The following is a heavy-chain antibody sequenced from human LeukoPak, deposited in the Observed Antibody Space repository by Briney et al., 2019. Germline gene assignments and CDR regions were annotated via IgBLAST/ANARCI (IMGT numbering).Heavy chain of an antibody. CDR3: AKAGCSSTSCYSNWFDP. CDR1: GFTFSSYA. Sequence: PGGSLRLSCAASGFTFSSYAMSWVRQAPGKGLEWVSAISGSGGSTYYADSVKGRFTISRDNSKNTLYLQMNSLRAEDTAVYYCAKAGCSSTSCYSNWFDPWGQETLVTVSS. J-gene: IGHJ5*02. V-gene: IGHV3-23*01. CDR2: ISGSGGST. D-gene: IGHD2-2*01.